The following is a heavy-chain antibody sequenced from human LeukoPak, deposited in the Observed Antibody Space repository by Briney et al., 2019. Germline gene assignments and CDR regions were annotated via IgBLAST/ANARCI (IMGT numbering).Heavy chain of an antibody. CDR1: GFTFSSYG. Sequence: GESLRLSCAASGFTFSSYGMHWVRQAPGKGLEWVAVIWYDGSNKYYADSVKGRFTISRDNSKNTLYLQMNSLRAEDTAVYYCARDRDHYYDSSGYLTPSFDYWGQGTLVTVSS. J-gene: IGHJ4*02. CDR3: ARDRDHYYDSSGYLTPSFDY. CDR2: IWYDGSNK. V-gene: IGHV3-33*01. D-gene: IGHD3-22*01.